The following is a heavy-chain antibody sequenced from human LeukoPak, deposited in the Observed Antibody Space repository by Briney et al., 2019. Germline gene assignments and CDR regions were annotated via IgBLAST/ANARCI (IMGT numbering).Heavy chain of an antibody. CDR1: GFTFSDYY. J-gene: IGHJ4*02. Sequence: GGSLRLSCAASGFTFSDYYMSWIRQAPGKGLEWVSYISSSGSTIYYADSVKGRFTISRDNSKNTLYLQMNSLRAEDTAVYYCARDGVILMVCVDEWGQGSLVTVSS. CDR3: ARDGVILMVCVDE. D-gene: IGHD2-8*01. CDR2: ISSSGSTI. V-gene: IGHV3-11*01.